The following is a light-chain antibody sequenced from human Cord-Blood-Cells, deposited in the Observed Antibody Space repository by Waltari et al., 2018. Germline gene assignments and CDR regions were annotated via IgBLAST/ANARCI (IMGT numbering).Light chain of an antibody. CDR3: SSYTSSSTLV. CDR2: DVS. CDR1: SSDVGGYTY. J-gene: IGLJ3*02. Sequence: QSALTQPASVSGSPGQSITISCTGTSSDVGGYTYVSWYQQHPGKAPKLMIYDVSNLTSGVSNRVSGSKSGNTASLTISGLQAEDEADYYCSSYTSSSTLVFGGGTKLTVL. V-gene: IGLV2-14*03.